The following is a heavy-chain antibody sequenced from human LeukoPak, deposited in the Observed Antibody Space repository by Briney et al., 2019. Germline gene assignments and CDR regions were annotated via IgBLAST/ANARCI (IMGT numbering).Heavy chain of an antibody. CDR1: GFTFSSYW. J-gene: IGHJ4*02. D-gene: IGHD3-3*01. Sequence: GGSLRLSCAASGFTFSSYWMHWVRQAPGKGLVWVSRINSDGSSTSYADSVKGRFTISRDNAKNTLYLQMNSLRAEDTAMYYCARLLSDDEFWSGHFSPYDLWRQRPGVTVSS. CDR3: ARLLSDDEFWSGHFSPYDL. V-gene: IGHV3-74*01. CDR2: INSDGSST.